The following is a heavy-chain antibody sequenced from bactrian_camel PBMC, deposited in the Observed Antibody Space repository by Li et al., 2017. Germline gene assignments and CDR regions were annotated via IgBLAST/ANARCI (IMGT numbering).Heavy chain of an antibody. Sequence: HVQLVESGGGSAQTGGSLTLSCEASGSTKRSHCMAWFRQVRGKEREGVAHIDGTGSKRYGDSAQGRFTISQDKTTDTVYLRMNNLTPDDTAMYYCATAWRRCEYALRPSEFSSWGQGTQVTVS. D-gene: IGHD4*01. CDR1: GSTKRSHC. V-gene: IGHV3S26*01. J-gene: IGHJ4*01. CDR2: IDGTGSK. CDR3: ATAWRRCEYALRPSEFSS.